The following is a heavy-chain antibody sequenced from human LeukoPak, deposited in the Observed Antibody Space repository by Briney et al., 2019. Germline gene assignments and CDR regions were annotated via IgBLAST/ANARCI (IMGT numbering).Heavy chain of an antibody. D-gene: IGHD1/OR15-1a*01. J-gene: IGHJ4*02. CDR2: IYGGGDT. V-gene: IGHV3-53*01. CDR3: AREGNWNN. Sequence: GSLRHSCAASGFTVPDNYMNWVRQSSGKGLEWVSVIYGGGDTNYADSVKGRFTISRDNAKNSLYLQMNSLRAEDTAVYYCAREGNWNNWGQGTLVTVSS. CDR1: GFTVPDNY.